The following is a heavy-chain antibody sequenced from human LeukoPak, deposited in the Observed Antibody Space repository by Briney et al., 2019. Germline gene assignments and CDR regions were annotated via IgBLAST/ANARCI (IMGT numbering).Heavy chain of an antibody. V-gene: IGHV3-21*01. Sequence: PGGSLRLSCAASGFTFSSYSMNWVRQAPGKGLEWVSSISSSSSYIYYADSVKGRFTISRDNAKNSLYLQMNSLRAEDTAVYYCARDGNDYGDYGYYYYYMDVWGKGTTVTVSS. CDR3: ARDGNDYGDYGYYYYYMDV. D-gene: IGHD4-17*01. CDR1: GFTFSSYS. CDR2: ISSSSSYI. J-gene: IGHJ6*03.